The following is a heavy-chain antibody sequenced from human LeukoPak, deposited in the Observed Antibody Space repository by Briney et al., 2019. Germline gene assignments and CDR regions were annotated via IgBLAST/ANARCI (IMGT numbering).Heavy chain of an antibody. CDR3: ARARWQLVPYFDS. Sequence: ASVKVSCKASGYTFTDYYMHWVRQAPGQRLEWIGWINPNSGGTNFAQKFQGRVAMTRDTSISTAYMELGSLRSDDTAVYYCARARWQLVPYFDSWGQGTLVTVSS. J-gene: IGHJ4*02. CDR2: INPNSGGT. CDR1: GYTFTDYY. V-gene: IGHV1-2*02. D-gene: IGHD6-6*01.